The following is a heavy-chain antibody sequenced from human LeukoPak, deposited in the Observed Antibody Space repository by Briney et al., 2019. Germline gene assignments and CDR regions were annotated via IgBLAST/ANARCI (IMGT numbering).Heavy chain of an antibody. CDR1: GGSFSGYY. D-gene: IGHD5-18*01. CDR3: ARGIQLWSIPYYYYMDV. CDR2: INHSGST. J-gene: IGHJ6*03. V-gene: IGHV4-34*01. Sequence: PSETLSLTCAVYGGSFSGYYWSWIRQPPGKGLEWIGEINHSGSTNYNPSLKSRVTISVDTSKNQFPLKLSSVTAADTAVYYCARGIQLWSIPYYYYMDVWGKGTTVTVSS.